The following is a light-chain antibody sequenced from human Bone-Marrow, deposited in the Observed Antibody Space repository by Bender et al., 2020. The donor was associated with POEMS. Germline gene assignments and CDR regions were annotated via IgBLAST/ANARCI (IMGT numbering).Light chain of an antibody. Sequence: QLVLTQPPSASASLGGSVKVTCTLSSWHDYYAIAWHQQQPEKGPRFLMKVNNDGSHTKGDGIPDGAERNLAISSLQSEDEADYYCQTWGTGFPWVFGGGTKLTVL. CDR1: SWHDYYA. CDR3: QTWGTGFPWV. J-gene: IGLJ3*02. CDR2: VNNDGSH. V-gene: IGLV4-69*01.